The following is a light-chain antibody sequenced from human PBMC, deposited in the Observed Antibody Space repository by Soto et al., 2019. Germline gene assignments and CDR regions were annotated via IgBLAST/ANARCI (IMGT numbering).Light chain of an antibody. Sequence: EILLTQSPVTLSLSPGERATLSCRASQSVSSNLAWYQQKPGQAPRLLIYGASTRATGIPARFSGSGSGAEFTLTISSLQSEDFAVYYCQQYNNWPPSITFGQGTRLEIK. CDR3: QQYNNWPPSIT. V-gene: IGKV3-15*01. CDR2: GAS. J-gene: IGKJ5*01. CDR1: QSVSSN.